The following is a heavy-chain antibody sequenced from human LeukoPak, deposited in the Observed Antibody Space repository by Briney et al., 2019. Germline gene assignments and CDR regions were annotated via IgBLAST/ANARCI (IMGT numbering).Heavy chain of an antibody. D-gene: IGHD1-26*01. CDR3: ARGYYRLDY. CDR1: GYTFTSYY. Sequence: GASVKVFCKASGYTFTSYYMHWVQQAPGQGLEWMGIINPGGDRTDFAQKFQARVTMTRDTSTSTVFMQLSSLGSDDTAVYYCARGYYRLDYWGQGTLVTVSS. CDR2: INPGGDRT. J-gene: IGHJ4*02. V-gene: IGHV1-46*01.